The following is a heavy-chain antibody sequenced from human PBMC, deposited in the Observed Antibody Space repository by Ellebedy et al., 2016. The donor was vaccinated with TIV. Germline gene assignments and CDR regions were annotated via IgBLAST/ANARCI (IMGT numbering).Heavy chain of an antibody. V-gene: IGHV6-1*01. D-gene: IGHD6-13*01. Sequence: MPSETLSLTCAISGDSVSGNSVAWNWIRQSPSRGLEWLGRTYYRSKWYNDYAVPVKSRITINPDTSKNQFSLQLNSVTPEDTAVYYCARRSSRNVMDVWGQGTTVTVSS. CDR1: GDSVSGNSVA. CDR3: ARRSSRNVMDV. J-gene: IGHJ6*02. CDR2: TYYRSKWYN.